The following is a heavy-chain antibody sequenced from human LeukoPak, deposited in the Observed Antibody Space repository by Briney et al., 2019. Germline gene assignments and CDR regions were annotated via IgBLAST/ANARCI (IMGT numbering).Heavy chain of an antibody. J-gene: IGHJ4*02. CDR3: ARSHDCSGGSCYSGLFDY. D-gene: IGHD2-15*01. CDR2: IYYSGST. Sequence: SETLSLTCTVSGGSISSYYWSWIRQPPGKGLEWIGYIYYSGSTNYNPSLKSRVTISVDTSKNQFSLKLSSVTAADTAVYYCARSHDCSGGSCYSGLFDYWGQGTLVTVSS. V-gene: IGHV4-59*01. CDR1: GGSISSYY.